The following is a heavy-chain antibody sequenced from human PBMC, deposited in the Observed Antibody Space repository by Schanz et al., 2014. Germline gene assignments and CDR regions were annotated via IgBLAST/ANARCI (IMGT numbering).Heavy chain of an antibody. CDR2: ISSDGFNK. J-gene: IGHJ4*02. V-gene: IGHV3-30*18. Sequence: VQLVESGGGVVQPGKSLRLSCAASGFAFSDYGMHWVRQAPGKGLGWLAVISSDGFNKFYADSVKGRFTISRDNSKSTLFLQMDSLRPEDTAIYYCAKEWSPSFWGQGTLVTVSS. CDR1: GFAFSDYG. CDR3: AKEWSPSF. D-gene: IGHD1-26*01.